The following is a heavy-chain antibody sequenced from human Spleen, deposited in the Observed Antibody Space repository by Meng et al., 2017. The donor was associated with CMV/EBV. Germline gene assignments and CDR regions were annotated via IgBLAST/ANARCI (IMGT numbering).Heavy chain of an antibody. Sequence: GESLKISCAASGFTFSSYNMTWVRQAPGKGLEWVSSISSSSRYIHYADSVKGRFTISRDNAMNSLYLQMSSLRAEDTAVYYCARDVEGATSPQWTYWGQGTLVTVSS. CDR3: ARDVEGATSPQWTY. CDR1: GFTFSSYN. CDR2: ISSSSRYI. J-gene: IGHJ4*02. V-gene: IGHV3-21*01. D-gene: IGHD1-26*01.